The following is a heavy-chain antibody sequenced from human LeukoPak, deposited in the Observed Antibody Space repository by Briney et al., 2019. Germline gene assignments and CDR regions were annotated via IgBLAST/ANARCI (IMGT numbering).Heavy chain of an antibody. V-gene: IGHV3-30*03. J-gene: IGHJ4*02. CDR2: ISYDGSNK. CDR3: ARTFGDILTGSSGYFDY. Sequence: GGSLRLSCAASGFTFSSYGMHWVRQAPGKGLEWVAVISYDGSNKYYADSVKGRFTISRDNAKNSLYLQMNSLRAEDTALYYCARTFGDILTGSSGYFDYWGQGTLVTVSS. D-gene: IGHD3-9*01. CDR1: GFTFSSYG.